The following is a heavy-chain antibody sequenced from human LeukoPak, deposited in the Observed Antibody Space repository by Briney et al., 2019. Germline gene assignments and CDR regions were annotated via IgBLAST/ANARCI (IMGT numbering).Heavy chain of an antibody. Sequence: PSXTLSLTCTVSGGSISSYYWSWIRQPPGKGLEWIGYIYYSGSTNYNPSLKSRVTISVDTSKNQFSLKLSSVTAADTAVYYCARNPRVVANAFDIWGQGTMVTVSS. CDR1: GGSISSYY. J-gene: IGHJ3*02. V-gene: IGHV4-59*01. CDR2: IYYSGST. D-gene: IGHD2-2*01. CDR3: ARNPRVVANAFDI.